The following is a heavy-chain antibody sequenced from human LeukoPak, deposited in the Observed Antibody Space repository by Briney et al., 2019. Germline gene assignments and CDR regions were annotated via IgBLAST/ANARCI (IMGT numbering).Heavy chain of an antibody. CDR2: MNPNSGNT. V-gene: IGHV1-8*03. CDR3: ARGIAMYSSSWAYYYYYYYMDV. Sequence: ASVKVSCKASGYTFTSYDINWVRQATGQGLEWMGWMNPNSGNTGYAQKFQGRVTITRNTSISTAYMELSSLRSEDTAVYYCARGIAMYSSSWAYYYYYYYMDVWGKGTTVTVSS. J-gene: IGHJ6*03. D-gene: IGHD6-13*01. CDR1: GYTFTSYD.